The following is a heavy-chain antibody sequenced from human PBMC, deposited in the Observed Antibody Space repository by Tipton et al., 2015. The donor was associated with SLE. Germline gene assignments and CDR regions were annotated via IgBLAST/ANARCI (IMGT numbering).Heavy chain of an antibody. J-gene: IGHJ4*02. CDR2: VYGTGNT. CDR3: ASDSTRWSF. CDR1: GASVRNHY. V-gene: IGHV4-59*02. D-gene: IGHD2/OR15-2a*01. Sequence: TLSLTCTVSGASVRNHYWSWIRPFPGKGLEWIGYVYGTGNTDYNPSLKSRVTLSVDTSKNQFSLQLTSVTAADTAVYYCASDSTRWSFWGQGTLVTVSS.